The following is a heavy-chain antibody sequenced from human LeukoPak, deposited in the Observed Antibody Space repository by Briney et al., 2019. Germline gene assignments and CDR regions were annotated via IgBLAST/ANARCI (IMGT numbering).Heavy chain of an antibody. Sequence: GGSLRLSCAASGNYWMHLVRQAPGKGLVWVSHINSDESWTSYADSVKGRFTISKDNAKNTVYLQMNSLRAEDTAVYYCVSFYETYWGRGTLVTVSS. V-gene: IGHV3-74*01. D-gene: IGHD2/OR15-2a*01. J-gene: IGHJ4*02. CDR1: GNYW. CDR3: VSFYETY. CDR2: INSDESWT.